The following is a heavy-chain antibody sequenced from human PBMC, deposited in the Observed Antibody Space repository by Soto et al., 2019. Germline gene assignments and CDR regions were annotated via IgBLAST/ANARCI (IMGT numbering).Heavy chain of an antibody. Sequence: SETLSLTCTVSGASISTSRYYWGWIRQPPGKGLEWIGTIYYSGDTYYNPSLKSRVTIFVDTSKNQFSLKLSSVTAADTAVYYCARGNREDYYYYYMDVWGKGTTVTVSS. V-gene: IGHV4-39*01. CDR2: IYYSGDT. CDR3: ARGNREDYYYYYMDV. J-gene: IGHJ6*03. CDR1: GASISTSRYY.